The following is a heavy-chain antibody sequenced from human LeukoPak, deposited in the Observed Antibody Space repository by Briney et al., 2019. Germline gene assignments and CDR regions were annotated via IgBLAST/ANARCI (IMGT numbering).Heavy chain of an antibody. CDR1: GYTFTVYY. V-gene: IGHV1-2*02. CDR3: ARGAIAVAGTLLR. Sequence: ASVKVSCKASGYTFTVYYMHWVRQAPGQGLEWMGWINPNSGGRNYAQKFQGRVTMTRDTSISTAYMELSRLTSDDTAVYYCARGAIAVAGTLLRWGQGTLVTVSS. J-gene: IGHJ4*02. CDR2: INPNSGGR. D-gene: IGHD6-19*01.